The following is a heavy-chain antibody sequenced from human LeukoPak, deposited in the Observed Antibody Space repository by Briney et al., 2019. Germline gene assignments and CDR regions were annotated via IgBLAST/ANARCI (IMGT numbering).Heavy chain of an antibody. CDR3: ARDCGGGAPCFDS. J-gene: IGHJ4*02. V-gene: IGHV3-7*03. CDR2: IKQDGTEK. D-gene: IGHD3-16*01. CDR1: GVTFSNYW. Sequence: GGSLRLSCEASGVTFSNYWMSWVRQAPGKGPEWLANIKQDGTEKFYMASVRGRFIISRDNAKSSLYLQMNNLGVEDTAVYYCARDCGGGAPCFDSWGQGTLVTVSS.